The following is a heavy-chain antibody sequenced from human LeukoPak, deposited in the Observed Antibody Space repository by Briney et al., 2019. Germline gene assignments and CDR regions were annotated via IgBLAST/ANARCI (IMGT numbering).Heavy chain of an antibody. CDR1: GGSFSGYY. V-gene: IGHV4-34*01. Sequence: SETLSLTCAVYGGSFSGYYWSWIRQPPGKGLEWIGEINHSGSTNYNPSLKSRVTISVDTSKNQFSLKLSSVTAADTAVYYCAREGRMSMGIEYWGQGTLVTVSS. J-gene: IGHJ4*02. D-gene: IGHD4/OR15-4a*01. CDR3: AREGRMSMGIEY. CDR2: INHSGST.